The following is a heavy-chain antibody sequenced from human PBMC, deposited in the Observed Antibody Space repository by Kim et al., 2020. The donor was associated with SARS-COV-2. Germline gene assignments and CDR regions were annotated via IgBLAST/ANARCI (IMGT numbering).Heavy chain of an antibody. D-gene: IGHD3-22*01. Sequence: GGSLRLSCAASGFTFSNYAMTWVRQAPGKGLEWVSVITGSGGNTYYADSVKGRFTISRDNSKSSLYLQMNSLRAEDTAVYYCAKDIIYHYDSSGFRAAAWAFDMWGQGTMVTVSS. V-gene: IGHV3-23*01. CDR1: GFTFSNYA. CDR2: ITGSGGNT. J-gene: IGHJ3*02. CDR3: AKDIIYHYDSSGFRAAAWAFDM.